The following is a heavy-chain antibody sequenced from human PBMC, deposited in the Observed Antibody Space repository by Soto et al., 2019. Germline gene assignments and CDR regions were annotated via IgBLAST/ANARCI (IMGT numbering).Heavy chain of an antibody. J-gene: IGHJ4*02. D-gene: IGHD3-3*01. CDR1: GFTVSSNY. CDR3: ARAGDTIFGVVTSYFDY. V-gene: IGHV3-53*04. Sequence: GGSLRLSCAASGFTVSSNYMSWVRQAPGKGLEWVSVIYSGGSTYYADSVKGRFTISRHNSKNTLYLQMNSLRAEDTAVYYCARAGDTIFGVVTSYFDYWGQGTLVTVSS. CDR2: IYSGGST.